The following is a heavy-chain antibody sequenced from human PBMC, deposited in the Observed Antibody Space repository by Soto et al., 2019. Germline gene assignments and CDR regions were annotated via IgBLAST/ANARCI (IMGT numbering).Heavy chain of an antibody. CDR1: AFKFSDYY. D-gene: IGHD2-15*01. Sequence: GVSLRLSCAASAFKFSDYYMSWVRQAPGKGLEWVSYISGSGDVIYYADSVKGRFTISRDNDQKSVHLQMDTLRAEDTALYYCARAPDCGEGSCYRHFDLWGQGTRVTVSS. V-gene: IGHV3-11*01. J-gene: IGHJ4*02. CDR3: ARAPDCGEGSCYRHFDL. CDR2: ISGSGDVI.